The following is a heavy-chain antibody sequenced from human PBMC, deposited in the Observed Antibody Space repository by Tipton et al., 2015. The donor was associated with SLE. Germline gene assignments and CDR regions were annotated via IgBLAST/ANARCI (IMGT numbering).Heavy chain of an antibody. V-gene: IGHV4-34*01. Sequence: TLSLTCAVYGGSFSGYYWSWIRKPPGKGLEWIGEINHSGSTNYNPSLKSRVTISVDTSKNQFSLKLSSVTAADTAVYYCAREGVASDYWGQGTLVTVSS. CDR3: AREGVASDY. CDR2: INHSGST. CDR1: GGSFSGYY. J-gene: IGHJ4*02. D-gene: IGHD2-15*01.